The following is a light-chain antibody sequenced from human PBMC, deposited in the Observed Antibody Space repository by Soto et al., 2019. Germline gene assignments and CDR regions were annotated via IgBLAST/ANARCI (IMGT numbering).Light chain of an antibody. Sequence: IVLTQSPAILALSPGDRASLSCRATQRLSSSYLAWYQHKPGQAPRLLIHGASSRVTGIPDRFSGSGSGTDFTLTITRLEPEDFAVYYCQQYQSLTFGGGTKV. V-gene: IGKV3-20*01. CDR1: QRLSSSY. CDR2: GAS. CDR3: QQYQSLT. J-gene: IGKJ4*01.